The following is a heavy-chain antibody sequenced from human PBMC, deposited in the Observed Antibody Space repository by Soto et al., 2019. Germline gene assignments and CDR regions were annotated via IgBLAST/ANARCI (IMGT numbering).Heavy chain of an antibody. J-gene: IGHJ6*02. Sequence: GASVKVSCKASGYTFTSYGISWVRQAPGQGLEWMGWISAYNGNTNYAQKLQGRVTMTTDTSTSTAYMELRSLRSDDTAVYYCAIFNPYCSSTSCYPGPLGDMDVWGQGTTVTVSS. D-gene: IGHD2-2*01. V-gene: IGHV1-18*04. CDR2: ISAYNGNT. CDR1: GYTFTSYG. CDR3: AIFNPYCSSTSCYPGPLGDMDV.